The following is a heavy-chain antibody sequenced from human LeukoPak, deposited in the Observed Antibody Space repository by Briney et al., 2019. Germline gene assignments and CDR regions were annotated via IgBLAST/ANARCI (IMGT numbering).Heavy chain of an antibody. CDR2: IYHSGST. Sequence: PSETLSLTCAVSGVSISSGGYSWGWIRQPPGKGLEWIGYIYHSGSTYYNPSLKSRVTISVDRSKNQFSLKLSSVTAADTAVYYCASKTTAFDYWGQGTLVTVSS. CDR1: GVSISSGGYS. D-gene: IGHD4-17*01. V-gene: IGHV4-30-2*01. CDR3: ASKTTAFDY. J-gene: IGHJ4*02.